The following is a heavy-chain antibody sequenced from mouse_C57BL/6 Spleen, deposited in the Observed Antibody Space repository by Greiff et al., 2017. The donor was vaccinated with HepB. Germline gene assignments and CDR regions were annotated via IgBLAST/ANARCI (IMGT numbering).Heavy chain of an antibody. CDR1: GFTFTDYY. CDR2: IRNKANGYTT. J-gene: IGHJ1*03. V-gene: IGHV7-3*01. CDR3: ARYPYVLLRSWYFDV. Sequence: EVKLVESGGGLVQPGGSLSLSCAASGFTFTDYYMSWVRQPPGKALEWLGFIRNKANGYTTEYSASVKGRFTISRDNSQSILYLQMNALRAEDSATYYCARYPYVLLRSWYFDVWGTGTTVTVSS. D-gene: IGHD1-1*01.